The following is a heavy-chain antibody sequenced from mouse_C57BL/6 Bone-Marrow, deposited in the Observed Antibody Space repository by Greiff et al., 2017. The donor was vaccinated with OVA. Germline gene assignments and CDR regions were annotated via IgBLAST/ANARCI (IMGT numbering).Heavy chain of an antibody. D-gene: IGHD2-4*01. J-gene: IGHJ2*01. CDR3: AGRPGFYYDYYIDY. CDR1: GFTFSSYG. Sequence: EVQLEESGGDLVKPGGSLKLSCAASGFTFSSYGMSWVRQTPDKRLEWVATISSGGSYTYYPDSVKGRFTISRDNAKNTLYLQMSSMKSEDTAMYYCAGRPGFYYDYYIDYWGQGTTLTVSS. V-gene: IGHV5-6*01. CDR2: ISSGGSYT.